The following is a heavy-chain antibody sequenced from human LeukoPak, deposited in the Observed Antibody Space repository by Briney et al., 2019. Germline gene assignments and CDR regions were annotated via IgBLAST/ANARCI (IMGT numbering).Heavy chain of an antibody. D-gene: IGHD3-16*02. Sequence: SETLSLTCTVSGGSISSGSYYWGWIRQPPGKGLEWIGSIYYSGTTYYSPSLKSRLTISVDTSKNQFSLKLSSVTAADTAVYYCARDDFVWGSYRTEPASVLWGQGTLVTVSS. V-gene: IGHV4-39*07. J-gene: IGHJ4*02. CDR3: ARDDFVWGSYRTEPASVL. CDR2: IYYSGTT. CDR1: GGSISSGSYY.